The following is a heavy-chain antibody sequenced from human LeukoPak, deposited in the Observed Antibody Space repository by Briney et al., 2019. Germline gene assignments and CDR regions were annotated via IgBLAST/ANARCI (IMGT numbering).Heavy chain of an antibody. CDR3: AHSINSSSFYFQH. CDR2: INPNSGGT. D-gene: IGHD6-6*01. J-gene: IGHJ1*01. V-gene: IGHV1-2*02. CDR1: GYTFTGYY. Sequence: ASVKVSCKASGYTFTGYYMHWVRQAPGQGLEWMGWINPNSGGTNYAQKFQGRVTMTRDTSISTAYMELSRLRPDDTAVYYCAHSINSSSFYFQHWGQGTLVTVSS.